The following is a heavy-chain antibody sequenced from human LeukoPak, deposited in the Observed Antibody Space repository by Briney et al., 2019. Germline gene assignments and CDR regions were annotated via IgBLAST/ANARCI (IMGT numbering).Heavy chain of an antibody. CDR1: GFTFSIYW. CDR3: ARGGDYLDF. CDR2: IKQDGSEK. Sequence: PGGSLRLSCAASGFTFSIYWMSWVRQAPGKGLEWVANIKQDGSEKYYVDSVKGRFTISRDNANNSLCLQMNSLRAEDTVVYYCARGGDYLDFWGQGTLVTVSS. J-gene: IGHJ4*02. V-gene: IGHV3-7*05.